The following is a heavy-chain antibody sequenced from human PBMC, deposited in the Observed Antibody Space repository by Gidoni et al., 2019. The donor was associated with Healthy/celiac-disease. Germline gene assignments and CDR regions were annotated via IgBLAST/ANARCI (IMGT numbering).Heavy chain of an antibody. Sequence: EVQLVESGGGLVQPGGSLRLSCAASGFTVRSNYMSWVRQAPGKGLEWVSVIYSGGSTYYADSVKGRFTISRDNSKNTLYLQMNSLRAEDTAVYYCARENNEYYYDSSGYYSAEYFQHWGQGTLVTVSS. J-gene: IGHJ1*01. CDR3: ARENNEYYYDSSGYYSAEYFQH. CDR2: IYSGGST. D-gene: IGHD3-22*01. V-gene: IGHV3-66*02. CDR1: GFTVRSNY.